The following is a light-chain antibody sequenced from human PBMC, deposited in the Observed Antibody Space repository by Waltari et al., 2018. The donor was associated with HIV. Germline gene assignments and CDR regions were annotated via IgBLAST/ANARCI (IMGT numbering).Light chain of an antibody. CDR3: TSVSGSINFVV. J-gene: IGLJ2*01. CDR2: EVN. Sequence: QSALTQPPSASGSPGQSVTISCTGTSSDIGAYKFVSWYQQHPGKAPKLIIYEVNQRPSGVPDRFAGSKAGNTASLTVAGLQDEDEADDYCTSVSGSINFVVFGGGTKLTVL. CDR1: SSDIGAYKF. V-gene: IGLV2-8*01.